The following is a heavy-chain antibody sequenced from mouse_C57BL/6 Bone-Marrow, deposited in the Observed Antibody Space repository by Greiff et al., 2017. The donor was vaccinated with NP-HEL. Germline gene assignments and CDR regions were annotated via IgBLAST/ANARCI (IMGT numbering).Heavy chain of an antibody. V-gene: IGHV1-72*01. J-gene: IGHJ2*01. CDR1: GYTFTSHW. D-gene: IGHD1-1*01. CDR3: ARGTTVGGC. CDR2: IDPYSGGT. Sequence: QVQLQQPGAELVKPGASVKLSCKASGYTFTSHWMHWVKQRPGRGLEWIGRIDPYSGGTKYNEKFKSKATLTVDKPSSTAYMQRSSLTSEDSAVYYCARGTTVGGCWGQGTTLTVSS.